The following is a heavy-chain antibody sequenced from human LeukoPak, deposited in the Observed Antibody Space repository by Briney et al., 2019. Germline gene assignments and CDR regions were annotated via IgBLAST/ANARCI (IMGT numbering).Heavy chain of an antibody. J-gene: IGHJ5*02. D-gene: IGHD1-26*01. CDR3: ARDNSVGDTAWWFDP. Sequence: SVKVSCKASGGTFSSYAISWVRQAPGQGLEWMGGIIPIFGTANYAQKFQGRVTITADESTSTDYMELSSLRSEDTAVYYCARDNSVGDTAWWFDPWGQGTLVTVSS. CDR1: GGTFSSYA. CDR2: IIPIFGTA. V-gene: IGHV1-69*13.